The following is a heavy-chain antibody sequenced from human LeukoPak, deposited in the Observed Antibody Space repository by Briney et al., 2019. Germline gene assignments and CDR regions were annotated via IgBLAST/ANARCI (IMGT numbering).Heavy chain of an antibody. CDR2: IYFSGST. Sequence: SETLSLTCAVSGGSIGSGNYYWGWIRQPPGKGLEWIGSIYFSGSTYYNPSLKSRVTISIEKSKSEFSLKLTSVTAADTAVFYCARGNVTIFPTPPPFDHWGQGTLVTVSS. CDR1: GGSIGSGNYY. CDR3: ARGNVTIFPTPPPFDH. V-gene: IGHV4-39*01. J-gene: IGHJ4*02. D-gene: IGHD3-3*01.